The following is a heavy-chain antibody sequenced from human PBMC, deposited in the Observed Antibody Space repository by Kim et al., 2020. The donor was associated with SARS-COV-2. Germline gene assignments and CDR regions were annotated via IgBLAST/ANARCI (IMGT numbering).Heavy chain of an antibody. J-gene: IGHJ4*02. CDR3: ATDDSSGKPGGY. CDR2: IWYDGNNK. V-gene: IGHV3-33*01. D-gene: IGHD3-22*01. CDR1: GFTFSNYG. Sequence: GGSLRLSCAASGFTFSNYGMHWVRQAPGKGLEWVAVIWYDGNNKNYADSVKGRFTISRDNSKNTLYLQMNSVRAEDTAVYYCATDDSSGKPGGYWGQGTLVTVSS.